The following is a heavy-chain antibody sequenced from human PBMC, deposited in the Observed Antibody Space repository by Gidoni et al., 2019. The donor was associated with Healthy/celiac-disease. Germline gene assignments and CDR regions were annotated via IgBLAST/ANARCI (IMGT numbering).Heavy chain of an antibody. D-gene: IGHD1-1*01. CDR2: ISAYNGNT. CDR3: ARDSAENWNDNPADY. J-gene: IGHJ4*02. CDR1: GYIFTNYG. Sequence: QVQLVQSGAEVKKPGASVKVSCKASGYIFTNYGISWARQAPGQGLEWMGWISAYNGNTNYAQKLQGRVTMTTDTSTSTAYMELRSLRSDDTAVYYCARDSAENWNDNPADYWGQGTLVTVSS. V-gene: IGHV1-18*01.